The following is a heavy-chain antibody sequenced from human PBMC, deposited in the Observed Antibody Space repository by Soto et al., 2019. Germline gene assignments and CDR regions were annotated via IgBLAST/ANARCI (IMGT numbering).Heavy chain of an antibody. D-gene: IGHD2-15*01. V-gene: IGHV1-2*04. CDR2: INPNSGGT. Sequence: GASVKVACKASGYTYTVYYMHWVRQAHGQGLEWMGWINPNSGGTNYAQKFQSWVTMTRDTSISTAYLQWSSLKASDTTMYYCATHPYYCSGGSCYGNYWGQGTLVTVSS. J-gene: IGHJ4*02. CDR1: GYTYTVYY. CDR3: ATHPYYCSGGSCYGNY.